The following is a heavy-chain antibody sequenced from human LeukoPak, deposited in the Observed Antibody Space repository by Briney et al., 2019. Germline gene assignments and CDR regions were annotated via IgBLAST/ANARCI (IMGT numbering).Heavy chain of an antibody. CDR3: ARDVHSGYTNGDPEACDY. Sequence: ASVKVSCKASGYTFTSYGISWVRQAPGQGLEWMGWINPNSGGTNYAQKFQGRVTMTRDTSISTAYMELSRLRSDDTAVYYCARDVHSGYTNGDPEACDYWGQGTLVTVSS. D-gene: IGHD5-18*01. CDR1: GYTFTSYG. J-gene: IGHJ4*02. V-gene: IGHV1-2*02. CDR2: INPNSGGT.